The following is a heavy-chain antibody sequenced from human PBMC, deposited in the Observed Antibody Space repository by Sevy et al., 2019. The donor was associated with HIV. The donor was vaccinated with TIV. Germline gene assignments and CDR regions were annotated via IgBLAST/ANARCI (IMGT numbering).Heavy chain of an antibody. CDR1: VFTFSSYS. CDR3: ARAGGDTAYAMDV. V-gene: IGHV3-48*01. D-gene: IGHD2-21*01. Sequence: GGSLRLSCAASVFTFSSYSMNWVRQAPGKGLEWVSYISSSSSTILNADSVKGRFTISRDNAKNSLFLQMNSLRAEDTAVYYCARAGGDTAYAMDVWGQGTTVTVSS. J-gene: IGHJ6*02. CDR2: ISSSSSTI.